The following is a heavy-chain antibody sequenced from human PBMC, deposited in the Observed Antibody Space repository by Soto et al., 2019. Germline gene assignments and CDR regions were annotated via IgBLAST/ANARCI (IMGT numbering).Heavy chain of an antibody. V-gene: IGHV4-59*01. CDR1: GGSISSYY. Sequence: PSETLSLTCTVSGGSISSYYWSWIRQPPGKGLEWIGYIYYSGSTNYNPSLKSRVTISVDTSKNQFSLKLSSVTAADTAVYYCAREYNPLGGNYYYGMDVWGQGTTVTVSS. CDR3: AREYNPLGGNYYYGMDV. CDR2: IYYSGST. J-gene: IGHJ6*02. D-gene: IGHD1-1*01.